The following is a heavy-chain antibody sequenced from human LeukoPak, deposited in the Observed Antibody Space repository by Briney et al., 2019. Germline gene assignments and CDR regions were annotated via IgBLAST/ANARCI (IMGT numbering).Heavy chain of an antibody. Sequence: PGGSLRLACAASGFTFSSYEMSWVRQAPGKVREWVAVIRNDGSNNYYADSVKGRFTIARGNSKTTLYLQMNSLRAEDTAVYSCARASSPFDYWGQGTLVTVSS. V-gene: IGHV3-33*08. CDR3: ARASSPFDY. CDR1: GFTFSSYE. CDR2: IRNDGSNN. J-gene: IGHJ4*02.